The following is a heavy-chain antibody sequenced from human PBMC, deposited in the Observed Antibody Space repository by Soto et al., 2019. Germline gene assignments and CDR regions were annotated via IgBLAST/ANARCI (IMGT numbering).Heavy chain of an antibody. CDR1: GGSISSGGYY. D-gene: IGHD6-19*01. J-gene: IGHJ4*02. V-gene: IGHV4-31*08. CDR3: AHRSPVAGLDY. Sequence: PSETLSLTCTVSGGSISSGGYYWSWIRQHPGKGLEWIGYIYYSGSTYYSPSLQSRLSITKDTSKNQVVLTMTNMDPVDTATYYCAHRSPVAGLDYWGPGTLVTVSS. CDR2: IYYSGST.